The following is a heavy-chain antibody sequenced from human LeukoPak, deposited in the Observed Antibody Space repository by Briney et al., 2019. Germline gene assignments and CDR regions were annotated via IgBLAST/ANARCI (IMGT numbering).Heavy chain of an antibody. CDR3: ARVWVTTLDS. CDR2: ISSSGSTI. J-gene: IGHJ5*02. D-gene: IGHD2-21*02. V-gene: IGHV3-48*03. CDR1: GFTFSSYE. Sequence: PEGSLRLSCAASGFTFSSYEMHWVRQAPGKGLEWVSYISSSGSTIYYVDSVKGRFTISRDNAKNSLYLQMNSLRAEDTAVYYCARVWVTTLDSWGQGTLVTVSS.